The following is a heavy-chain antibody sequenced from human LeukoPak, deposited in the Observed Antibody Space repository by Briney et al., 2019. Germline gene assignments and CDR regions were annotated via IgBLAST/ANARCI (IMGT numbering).Heavy chain of an antibody. V-gene: IGHV3-53*05. CDR1: GFTVSSNY. CDR3: AREGQYSSARGFDY. CDR2: IYSGGST. J-gene: IGHJ4*02. D-gene: IGHD6-25*01. Sequence: GGSLRLSCAASGFTVSSNYMSWVRQAPGKGLEWVSVIYSGGSTYYADSVKGRFTISRDNSKNTLYLQMNSLRAEDTAVYYCAREGQYSSARGFDYWGQGTLVTVSS.